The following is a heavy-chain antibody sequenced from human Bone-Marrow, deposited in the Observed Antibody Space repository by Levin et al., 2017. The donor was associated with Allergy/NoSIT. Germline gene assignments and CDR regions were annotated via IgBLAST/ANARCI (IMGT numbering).Heavy chain of an antibody. D-gene: IGHD4-23*01. J-gene: IGHJ4*02. Sequence: PGGSLRLSCAASGFTFSSYGMHWVRQAPGKGLEWVAVIGYDGTNKYYADSVKGRFTISRDNSKNTLYLQMNSLRAEDTAVYFCAKDHHYGGNFEDYFDYWGQGTLVTVSS. V-gene: IGHV3-30*18. CDR1: GFTFSSYG. CDR3: AKDHHYGGNFEDYFDY. CDR2: IGYDGTNK.